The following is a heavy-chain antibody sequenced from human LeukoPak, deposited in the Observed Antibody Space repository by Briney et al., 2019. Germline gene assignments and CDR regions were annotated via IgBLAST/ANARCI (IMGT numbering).Heavy chain of an antibody. CDR1: GFIFDDYG. CDR2: INWNGGST. Sequence: GGSLRLSCAASGFIFDDYGMSWVRQAPGKGLEWVSGINWNGGSTGYADSVKGRFTISRDNAKNSLYLQMNSLRAEDTALYYCARDYDSSGYSDAFDIWGQGTMVTVSS. CDR3: ARDYDSSGYSDAFDI. J-gene: IGHJ3*02. V-gene: IGHV3-20*04. D-gene: IGHD3-22*01.